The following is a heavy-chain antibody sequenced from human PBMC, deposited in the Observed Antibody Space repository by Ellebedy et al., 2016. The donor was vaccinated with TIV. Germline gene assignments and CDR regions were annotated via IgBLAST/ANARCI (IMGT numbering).Heavy chain of an antibody. CDR3: ARVRRGYCSGGSCYSSDY. J-gene: IGHJ4*02. CDR2: IYYSGST. D-gene: IGHD2-15*01. Sequence: SETLSLTXAVYGGSFSGYYWGWIRQPPGKGLEWIGSIYYSGSTYYNPSLKSRVTISVDKSKNQFSLKLSSVTAADTAVYYCARVRRGYCSGGSCYSSDYWGQGTLVTVSS. CDR1: GGSFSGYY. V-gene: IGHV4-34*01.